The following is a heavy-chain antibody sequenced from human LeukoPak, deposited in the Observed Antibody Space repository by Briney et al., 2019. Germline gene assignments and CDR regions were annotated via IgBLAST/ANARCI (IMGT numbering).Heavy chain of an antibody. J-gene: IGHJ3*02. Sequence: SETLSLTCTVSGGSVSNYFWSWIRRPPGKGLEWIGHIDDSGNPNYNPSLKSQVSISIDKSKNQFSLTLSSVTAADTAIYYCARSDYYGSGSHTVFDAFDIWGQGTRVTVSS. D-gene: IGHD3-10*01. CDR2: IDDSGNP. CDR3: ARSDYYGSGSHTVFDAFDI. V-gene: IGHV4-59*02. CDR1: GGSVSNYF.